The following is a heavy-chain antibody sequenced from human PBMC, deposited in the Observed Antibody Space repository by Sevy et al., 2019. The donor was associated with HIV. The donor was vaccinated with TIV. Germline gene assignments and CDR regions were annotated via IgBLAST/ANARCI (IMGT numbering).Heavy chain of an antibody. D-gene: IGHD3-10*01. J-gene: IGHJ6*02. Sequence: SETLSLTCAVYGGSFSGYYWSWIRQPPGKGLEWIGEINHSGSTNYNPSLKSRVTISVDTSKNQFSLKLGSVTAADTAGYYCARDYYYGSGSSTYYYYYGMDVWGQGTTVTVSS. V-gene: IGHV4-34*01. CDR1: GGSFSGYY. CDR3: ARDYYYGSGSSTYYYYYGMDV. CDR2: INHSGST.